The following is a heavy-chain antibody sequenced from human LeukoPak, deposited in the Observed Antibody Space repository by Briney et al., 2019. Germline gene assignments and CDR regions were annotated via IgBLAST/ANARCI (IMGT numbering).Heavy chain of an antibody. CDR1: GFTLSGYA. J-gene: IGHJ3*02. Sequence: GGSLRLSCAASGFTLSGYAMNWVRQAPGKELEWVSSIGTRSSSIYYADSVKGRFTISRDNAKNSLYLQMISLRAEDTAAYYCAREGELGEAFDIWGQGTMVTVSS. V-gene: IGHV3-21*01. CDR3: AREGELGEAFDI. CDR2: IGTRSSSI. D-gene: IGHD1-26*01.